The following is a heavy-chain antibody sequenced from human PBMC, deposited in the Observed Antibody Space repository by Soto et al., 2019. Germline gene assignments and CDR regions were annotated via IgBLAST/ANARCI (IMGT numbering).Heavy chain of an antibody. CDR3: ARGGGTGWYGGYY. CDR2: INGDGSST. CDR1: GFTFNKHW. V-gene: IGHV3-74*01. Sequence: EVQLVESGGGLVQPGGSLRRSCAASGFTFNKHWMHWVRQAPGKGLVCVSRINGDGSSTSYAESVKGRFTISRDNAKNTLFLQMNSLRAEDTAVYFCARGGGTGWYGGYYWGLGTLVTGSS. D-gene: IGHD6-19*01. J-gene: IGHJ4*02.